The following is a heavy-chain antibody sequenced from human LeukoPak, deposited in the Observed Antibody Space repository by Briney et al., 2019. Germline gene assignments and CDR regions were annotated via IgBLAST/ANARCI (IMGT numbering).Heavy chain of an antibody. J-gene: IGHJ4*02. CDR3: VRLVSATGNFDF. CDR2: IDYSGDT. CDR1: GGSISSSGYY. D-gene: IGHD1-1*01. V-gene: IGHV4-39*07. Sequence: SETLSLTCTVSGGSISSSGYYWGWIRQPPGKGLEWIENIDYSGDTCYNPSLKSRVTISVDTSKNQFSLNLRSVTAADTAVYYCVRLVSATGNFDFRGQGALVTVAS.